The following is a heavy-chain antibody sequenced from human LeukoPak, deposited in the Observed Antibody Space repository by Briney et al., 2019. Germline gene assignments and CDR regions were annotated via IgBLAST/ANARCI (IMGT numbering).Heavy chain of an antibody. CDR3: ARIEGQWLAQYDAFDI. CDR1: GYTFTSYG. J-gene: IGHJ3*02. D-gene: IGHD6-19*01. CDR2: ISAYNGNT. Sequence: GASVKVSCKASGYTFTSYGIGWVRQAPGLGLEWMGWISAYNGNTNYAQKLQGRVTMTTDTSTSTAYMELRSLRSDDTAMYYCARIEGQWLAQYDAFDIWGQGTMVTVSS. V-gene: IGHV1-18*01.